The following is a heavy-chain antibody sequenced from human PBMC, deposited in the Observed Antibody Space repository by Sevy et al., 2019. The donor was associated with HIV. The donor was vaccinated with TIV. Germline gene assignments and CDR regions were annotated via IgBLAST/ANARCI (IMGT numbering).Heavy chain of an antibody. V-gene: IGHV3-23*01. J-gene: IGHJ3*02. D-gene: IGHD3-3*01. CDR3: AKDLIFAVGEAFDI. CDR2: ISGSGGSP. CDR1: GFTFSSYA. Sequence: GGSLRLSCVASGFTFSSYAMNWVRQAPGKGLEWVSSISGSGGSPYYAVSVKGRFTISRDNSKNMLYLQMNSLRAEDTVIYYCAKDLIFAVGEAFDIWGQGTMVTVSS.